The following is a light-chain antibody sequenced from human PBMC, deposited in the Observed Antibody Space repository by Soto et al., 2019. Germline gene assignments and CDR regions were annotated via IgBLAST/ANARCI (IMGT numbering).Light chain of an antibody. Sequence: SVLTQPPSAYGTPGQRVTISCYGSSSNIGSNTVNWYQQLPGTAPKLVIYSNNQRPSGVPDRFSGSKSGTSASLAISGLQSEDEADYYCVAWDDSLNGYVVFGGGTKVTVL. CDR1: SSNIGSNT. CDR2: SNN. J-gene: IGLJ2*01. V-gene: IGLV1-44*01. CDR3: VAWDDSLNGYVV.